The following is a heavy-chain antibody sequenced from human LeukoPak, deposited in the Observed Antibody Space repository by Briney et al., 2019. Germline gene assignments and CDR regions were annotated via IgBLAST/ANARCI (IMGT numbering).Heavy chain of an antibody. V-gene: IGHV3-11*04. CDR1: GFPFSDYY. D-gene: IGHD1-7*01. Sequence: PGGSLRLSCAASGFPFSDYYMSWIRQAPGKGLEWVSYISFSGNTTYYADSVKGRFTISRDNAKNSLYLQMNSLRAEDTAVYYCASGGITGTSWGTFDIWGLGTMVTVSS. CDR3: ASGGITGTSWGTFDI. CDR2: ISFSGNTT. J-gene: IGHJ3*02.